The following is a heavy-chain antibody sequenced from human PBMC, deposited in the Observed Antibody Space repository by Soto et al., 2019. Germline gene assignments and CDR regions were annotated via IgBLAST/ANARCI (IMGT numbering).Heavy chain of an antibody. J-gene: IGHJ4*02. D-gene: IGHD5-18*01. Sequence: SETLSLTCTVSGDSISSGSYYWSWIRQLPGKGLEWIGYIYYTENTYYNPSLKSRVTISVDTSKNQFSLKVSSVTAADTAVFYCARASGYSHGHFDYWGQGTLVTVSS. CDR1: GDSISSGSYY. CDR2: IYYTENT. V-gene: IGHV4-31*03. CDR3: ARASGYSHGHFDY.